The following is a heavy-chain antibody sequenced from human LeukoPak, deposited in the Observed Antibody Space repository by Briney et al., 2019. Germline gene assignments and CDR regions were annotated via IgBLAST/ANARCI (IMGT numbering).Heavy chain of an antibody. D-gene: IGHD3-10*01. CDR3: ARGTMYYYGSGTMGYYYYYYMDV. CDR1: GGSISSYY. Sequence: PSETLSLTCTVSGGSISSYYWSWIRQPPGKGLKRIGYIYYSGSTNYNPPLKSRVTISVDTSENQFSLKLSSVTAADTAVYYCARGTMYYYGSGTMGYYYYYYMDVWGKGTTVTVSS. J-gene: IGHJ6*03. CDR2: IYYSGST. V-gene: IGHV4-59*01.